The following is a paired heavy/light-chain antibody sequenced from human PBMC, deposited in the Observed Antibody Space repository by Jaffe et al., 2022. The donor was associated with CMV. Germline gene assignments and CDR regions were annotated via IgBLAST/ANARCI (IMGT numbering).Heavy chain of an antibody. CDR1: GGSIDGYF. D-gene: IGHD5-12*01. CDR2: IYYNGES. CDR3: ARLRYRGYDINYFYMDV. Sequence: QVQLQESGPGLVKPSETLSLTCTVSGGSIDGYFWTWIRQSPGKGLEWLAYIYYNGESNYNPSLRSHFTISVDTSKNQFSLRLSAVTAADTAVYFCARLRYRGYDINYFYMDVWGKGTTVTVSS. J-gene: IGHJ6*03. V-gene: IGHV4-59*08.
Light chain of an antibody. Sequence: QSVLTQPPSVSGAPGQRVTISCSGSSSNIGAGYDVHWYQQLPGTAPKLLIDANSNRPSGVPDRFSGSKSGTSGSLAITGLQAEDEADYFCQSYDSSLSHVVFGGGTKLTVL. CDR2: ANS. V-gene: IGLV1-40*01. CDR1: SSNIGAGYD. J-gene: IGLJ2*01. CDR3: QSYDSSLSHVV.